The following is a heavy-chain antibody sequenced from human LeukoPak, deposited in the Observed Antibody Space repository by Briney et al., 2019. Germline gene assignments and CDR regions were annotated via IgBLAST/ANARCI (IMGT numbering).Heavy chain of an antibody. D-gene: IGHD3-16*02. CDR2: ISGNSSST. J-gene: IGHJ3*02. V-gene: IGHV3-9*01. CDR3: ARVRDYVWGSYRSPRSHAFDI. CDR1: GFTFDDYA. Sequence: TGGSLRLSCAASGFTFDDYAMHWVRQAPGKGLEWVSGISGNSSSTCYADSVKGRFTISRDNAKNSLYLQMNSLRAEDTALYYCARVRDYVWGSYRSPRSHAFDIWGQGTMVTVSS.